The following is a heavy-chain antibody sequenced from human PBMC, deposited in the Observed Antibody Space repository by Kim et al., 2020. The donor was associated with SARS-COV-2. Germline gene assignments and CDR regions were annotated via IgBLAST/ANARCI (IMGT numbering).Heavy chain of an antibody. J-gene: IGHJ2*01. D-gene: IGHD3-22*01. CDR3: AIDYYDSSGCYGSFYWYFDL. V-gene: IGHV3-48*02. Sequence: GGSLRLSCAASGFPFTSYTMNWVRQAPGKGLEWVSSISSSSRTTYYADSVKGRFTISRDNTKNSLYLQMNSLRDEDTAVYYCAIDYYDSSGCYGSFYWYFDLWGRGTLVAVSS. CDR2: ISSSSRTT. CDR1: GFPFTSYT.